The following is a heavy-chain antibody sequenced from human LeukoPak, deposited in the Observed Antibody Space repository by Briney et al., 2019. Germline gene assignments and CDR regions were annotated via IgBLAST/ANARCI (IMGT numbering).Heavy chain of an antibody. V-gene: IGHV3-23*01. CDR2: GGSGGST. CDR3: ARGVVGAPIPQFDY. J-gene: IGHJ4*02. CDR1: GFIFSSYA. Sequence: PGGSLRLSCAASGFIFSSYAMSWVRQAPGKGLEWVSYGGSGGSTYYADSVKGRFTISRDNSKNTLYLRMGSLRAEDMAVYYCARGVVGAPIPQFDYWGQGTLVTVSS. D-gene: IGHD1-26*01.